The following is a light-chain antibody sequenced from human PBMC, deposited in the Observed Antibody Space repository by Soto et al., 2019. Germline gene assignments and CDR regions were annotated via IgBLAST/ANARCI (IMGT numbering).Light chain of an antibody. CDR3: CSYAGSSTLV. CDR2: EGS. CDR1: SSDVGSYNL. Sequence: QSALTQPASVSGSPGQSITISCTGTSSDVGSYNLVSWYQQHPGKAPRLMIYEGSRRRSGVSNRFSGSKSGNTASLTISGLQAEEEADYYCCSYAGSSTLVFGGGTRLTVL. J-gene: IGLJ3*02. V-gene: IGLV2-23*01.